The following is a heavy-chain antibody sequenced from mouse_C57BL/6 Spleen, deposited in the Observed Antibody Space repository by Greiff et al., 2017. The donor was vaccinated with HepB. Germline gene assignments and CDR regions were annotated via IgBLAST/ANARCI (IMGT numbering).Heavy chain of an antibody. CDR1: GYAFSSSW. D-gene: IGHD4-1*02. Sequence: QVQLQQSGPELVKPGASVKISCKASGYAFSSSWMNWVKQRPGKGLEWIGRIYPGDGDTNYNGKFKGKATLTADKSSSTAYMQLSSLTSEDSAVYFCARYPNWEGFAYWGQGTLVTVSA. V-gene: IGHV1-82*01. CDR2: IYPGDGDT. CDR3: ARYPNWEGFAY. J-gene: IGHJ3*01.